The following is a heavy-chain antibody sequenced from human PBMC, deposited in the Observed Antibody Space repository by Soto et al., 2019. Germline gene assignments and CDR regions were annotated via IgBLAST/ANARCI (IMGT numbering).Heavy chain of an antibody. CDR3: ARHSIAAAGTGIRWFDP. J-gene: IGHJ5*02. Sequence: SETLSLTCTVSGGSISSSSYYWGWIRQPPGKGLECIGSIYYSGSTYYNPSLKSRVTISVDTSKNQFSLKLSSVTAADTAVYYCARHSIAAAGTGIRWFDPWGQGTLVTVSS. CDR1: GGSISSSSYY. V-gene: IGHV4-39*01. CDR2: IYYSGST. D-gene: IGHD6-13*01.